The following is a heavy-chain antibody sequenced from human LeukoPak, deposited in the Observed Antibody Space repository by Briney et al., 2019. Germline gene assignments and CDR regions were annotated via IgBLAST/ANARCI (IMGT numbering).Heavy chain of an antibody. D-gene: IGHD3-16*01. CDR1: GFRFGGFW. CDR2: INQDGSEK. Sequence: GGSLRLSCEASGFRFGGFWMNWVRQGPGKGPERVANINQDGSEKLYEDSVKGRFTISRDNAKNSLYLQMNSLRVEDKAVYYCTRDVREAYDIWGHGTMVTVSS. J-gene: IGHJ3*02. V-gene: IGHV3-7*01. CDR3: TRDVREAYDI.